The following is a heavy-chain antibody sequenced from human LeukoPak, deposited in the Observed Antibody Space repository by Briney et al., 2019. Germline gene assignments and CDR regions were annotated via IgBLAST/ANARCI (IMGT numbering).Heavy chain of an antibody. CDR3: ARCCDYYDSSGYYCYFDY. CDR2: MNPNSGNT. J-gene: IGHJ4*02. Sequence: GASVKVSCKASGYTVTSYDINWVRQATGQGLEWMGWMNPNSGNTGYAQKFQGRVTITRNTSISTAYMELSSLRSEDTAVYYCARCCDYYDSSGYYCYFDYWGQGTLVTVSS. D-gene: IGHD3-22*01. V-gene: IGHV1-8*03. CDR1: GYTVTSYD.